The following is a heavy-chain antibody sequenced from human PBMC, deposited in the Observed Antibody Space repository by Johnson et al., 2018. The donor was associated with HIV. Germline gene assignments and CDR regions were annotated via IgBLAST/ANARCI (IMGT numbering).Heavy chain of an antibody. CDR1: GFTVSTKY. D-gene: IGHD2-15*01. CDR3: ARGPGGGEDALDI. CDR2: IYKGGFV. J-gene: IGHJ3*02. Sequence: MLLVESGGGLVQPGGSQRLSCAASGFTVSTKYMTWVRQAPGKGLECVSVIYKGGFVHYADSVKGRFTISRDNSKNTLYLQMNNLRVEDTAVYYWARGPGGGEDALDIWVQGTMVTVSS. V-gene: IGHV3-66*01.